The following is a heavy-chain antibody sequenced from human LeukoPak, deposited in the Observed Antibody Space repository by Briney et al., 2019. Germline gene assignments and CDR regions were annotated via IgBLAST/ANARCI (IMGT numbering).Heavy chain of an antibody. CDR2: ISTDGSST. V-gene: IGHV3-74*03. CDR1: GFTFSNYW. Sequence: GGSLRLSCAASGFTFSNYWMHWVRQAPGKGLVWVSRISTDGSSTTYADSVKGRFTISRDNAKNTLYLEMNSLRAEDTAVYYCAKDHRTWELPFDYWGQGTLVTVSS. D-gene: IGHD1-26*01. CDR3: AKDHRTWELPFDY. J-gene: IGHJ4*02.